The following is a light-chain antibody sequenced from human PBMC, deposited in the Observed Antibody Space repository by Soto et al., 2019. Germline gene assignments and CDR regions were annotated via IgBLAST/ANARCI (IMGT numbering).Light chain of an antibody. CDR2: GAT. CDR1: QSISSN. CDR3: QQCYGHPFT. V-gene: IGKV1-39*01. Sequence: EMTQSPSSLSASVGDRVTITCWASQSISSNLNWYQFKPGKAPKLLIYGATNLESGVPSTFSGSGSGTDFALTICSLQSEDLATYYCQQCYGHPFTFGLGTKVEIK. J-gene: IGKJ4*01.